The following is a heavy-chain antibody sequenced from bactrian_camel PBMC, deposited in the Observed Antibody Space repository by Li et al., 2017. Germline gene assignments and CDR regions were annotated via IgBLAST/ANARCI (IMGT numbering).Heavy chain of an antibody. CDR1: GFTFCCFA. J-gene: IGHJ4*01. CDR3: ATGEGFDCSGAYCSLHY. Sequence: HVQLVESGGAVVQPGGSLRLSCAASGFTFCCFAMSWVRQAPGKGLEWVSSIYSDGSKTLYADSVKGRFTISSDNAKNTVYLQMNSLKSEVTALYFCATGEGFDCSGAYCSLHYWGQGTQVTVS. CDR2: IYSDGSKT. D-gene: IGHD3*01. V-gene: IGHV3S7*01.